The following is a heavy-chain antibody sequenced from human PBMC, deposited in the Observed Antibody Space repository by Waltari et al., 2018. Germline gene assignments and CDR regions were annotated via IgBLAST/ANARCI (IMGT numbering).Heavy chain of an antibody. J-gene: IGHJ4*02. V-gene: IGHV3-23*01. CDR3: SNGHSSSFLHFDY. Sequence: EVQLLESGGGLVQPGGSLRLSCAASGFTFSNYAMSWVRQAPGMGVGWVSPSSNDASGTFYADSAKGRFTISRDNSKNTLYLQMNSLRADDTAVYYCSNGHSSSFLHFDYWGQGTLVTVSS. CDR2: SSNDASGT. D-gene: IGHD6-6*01. CDR1: GFTFSNYA.